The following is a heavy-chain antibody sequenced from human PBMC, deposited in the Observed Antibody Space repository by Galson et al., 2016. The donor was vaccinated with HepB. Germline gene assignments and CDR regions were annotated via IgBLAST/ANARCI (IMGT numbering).Heavy chain of an antibody. CDR3: AKDHGYSYGYLAY. J-gene: IGHJ4*02. CDR1: GFTFSTYG. V-gene: IGHV3-30*18. D-gene: IGHD5-18*01. Sequence: SLRLSCAASGFTFSTYGMHWVRQAPGKGLDWVAVISYDGSNKYYADSVKGRFTISRDNSKNTLYLQMNSLRAEDTDVYYCAKDHGYSYGYLAYWGQGTPVTVSS. CDR2: ISYDGSNK.